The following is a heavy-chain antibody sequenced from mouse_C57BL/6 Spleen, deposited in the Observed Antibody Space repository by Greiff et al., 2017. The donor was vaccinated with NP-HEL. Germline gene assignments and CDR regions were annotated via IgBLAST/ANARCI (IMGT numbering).Heavy chain of an antibody. Sequence: VQLVESGAELVKPGASVKMSCKASGYTFTSYWITWVKQRPGQGLEWIGDIYPGSGSTNYNEKFKSKATLTVDTSSSTAYMQLSSLTSEDSAVYYCARRGDGYYDYWGQGTTLTVSS. CDR2: IYPGSGST. V-gene: IGHV1-55*01. J-gene: IGHJ2*01. D-gene: IGHD2-3*01. CDR3: ARRGDGYYDY. CDR1: GYTFTSYW.